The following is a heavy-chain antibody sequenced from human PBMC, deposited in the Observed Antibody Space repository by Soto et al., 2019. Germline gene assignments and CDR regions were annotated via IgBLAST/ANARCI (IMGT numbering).Heavy chain of an antibody. CDR1: GGTFSNYA. CDR3: AREGGVGATTGWD. Sequence: QVQLVQSGAEVKKPGSSVKVSCKASGGTFSNYAISWVRQAPGQGLEWMGGIIPIFGTANYAQKFQGRVTITADISTSTAYMERSSRRSGDRAVYYCAREGGVGATTGWDWGQGTLVTVSS. V-gene: IGHV1-69*06. D-gene: IGHD1-26*01. J-gene: IGHJ4*02. CDR2: IIPIFGTA.